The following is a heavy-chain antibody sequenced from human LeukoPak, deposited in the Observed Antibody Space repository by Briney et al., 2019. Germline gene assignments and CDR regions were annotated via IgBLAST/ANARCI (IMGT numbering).Heavy chain of an antibody. CDR3: AREMGYCSSTSCLNYYFDY. CDR1: GGSISSYY. CDR2: IYYSGST. V-gene: IGHV4-59*01. Sequence: SETLSLTCTVSGGSISSYYWSWIRQPPGKGLEWIGYIYYSGSTNYNPSLKSRVTISVDTSKNQFSLKLSSVTAADTAVCYCAREMGYCSSTSCLNYYFDYWGQGTLVTVSS. J-gene: IGHJ4*02. D-gene: IGHD2-2*01.